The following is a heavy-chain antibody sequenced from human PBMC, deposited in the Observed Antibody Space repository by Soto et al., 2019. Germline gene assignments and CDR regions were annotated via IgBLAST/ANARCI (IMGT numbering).Heavy chain of an antibody. CDR2: ISSSSSYI. CDR1: GFTFSSYS. J-gene: IGHJ6*03. Sequence: EVQLVESGGGLVKPGGSLRLSCAASGFTFSSYSMNWVRQAPGKGLEWVSSISSSSSYIYYADSVKGRFTVSRDYAKHSLSLQMNSLRAEDTAVYSCARVAVAGPDVYYYYMDVWGKGTTVTVSS. CDR3: ARVAVAGPDVYYYYMDV. D-gene: IGHD6-19*01. V-gene: IGHV3-21*01.